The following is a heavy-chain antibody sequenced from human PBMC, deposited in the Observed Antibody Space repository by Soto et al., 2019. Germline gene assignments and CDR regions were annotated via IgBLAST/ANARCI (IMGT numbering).Heavy chain of an antibody. CDR2: IYYSGST. Sequence: QVQLQESGPGLVKPSETLSLTCTVSGGCISSSYWSWIRQPPGKGLEWIGYIYYSGSTNYSPTLNSRVTISVDTSKNQFSLKLSSVTAADTAVYYCARGGNSGWPYFQHWGQGTLVTVSS. V-gene: IGHV4-59*01. D-gene: IGHD6-19*01. CDR1: GGCISSSY. J-gene: IGHJ1*01. CDR3: ARGGNSGWPYFQH.